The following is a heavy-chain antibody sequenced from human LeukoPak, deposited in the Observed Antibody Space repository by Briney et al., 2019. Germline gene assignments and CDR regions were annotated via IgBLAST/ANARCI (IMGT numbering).Heavy chain of an antibody. D-gene: IGHD5-24*01. CDR1: GYSFSSCYY. Sequence: SETLSLTCAASGYSFSSCYYWGWRRQPPGKVVECFASIDRSGSTYYNPSLKSRVTISGDKAKNSFYLKMNTVTAEDTAVYYCARRGKRWPYYFDDWGQGTLVTVSS. CDR2: IDRSGST. J-gene: IGHJ4*02. V-gene: IGHV4-38-2*01. CDR3: ARRGKRWPYYFDD.